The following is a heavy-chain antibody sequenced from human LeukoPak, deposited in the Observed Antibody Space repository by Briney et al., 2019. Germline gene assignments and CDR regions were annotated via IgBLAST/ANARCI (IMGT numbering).Heavy chain of an antibody. CDR3: ARHGTISSESYFDY. Sequence: KTSETLSLTCSVSGGSVSSYYWSWIRQSPGKGLEWIGYIHNSGRTNYNPSLKSRVTGFVDMPKNQVSPRLSSVTAADTAVYYWARHGTISSESYFDYWGQGALVTVSS. J-gene: IGHJ4*02. CDR2: IHNSGRT. D-gene: IGHD1-14*01. CDR1: GGSVSSYY. V-gene: IGHV4-59*08.